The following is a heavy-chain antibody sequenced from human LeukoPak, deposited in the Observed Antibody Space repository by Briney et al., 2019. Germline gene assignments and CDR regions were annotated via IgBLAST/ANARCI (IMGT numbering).Heavy chain of an antibody. V-gene: IGHV3-21*01. CDR2: ISSTSAYI. J-gene: IGHJ4*02. CDR3: AREPTPMIL. CDR1: GFTFSIYS. Sequence: PGGSLRLSFAASGFTFSIYSMNWVRQTPGKGLEWVSSISSTSAYIYYPDSVKGRFTISRDNAQNSLYLQMSSLRVEDPAVYYCAREPTPMILWGRGTLVTVSS. D-gene: IGHD5-18*01.